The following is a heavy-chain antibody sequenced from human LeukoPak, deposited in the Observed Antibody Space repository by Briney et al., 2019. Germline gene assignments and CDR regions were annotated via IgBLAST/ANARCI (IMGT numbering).Heavy chain of an antibody. D-gene: IGHD3-16*01. CDR1: GFTFSSYG. CDR3: VGGGAFDF. J-gene: IGHJ3*01. CDR2: ISYDGSNK. V-gene: IGHV3-30*03. Sequence: GGSLRLSCAASGFTFSSYGMHWVRQAPGKGLEWVAVISYDGSNKYYADSVKGRFTISRDNARNSLYLQMNSLRAEDTAVYYCVGGGAFDFWGQGTMVTVSS.